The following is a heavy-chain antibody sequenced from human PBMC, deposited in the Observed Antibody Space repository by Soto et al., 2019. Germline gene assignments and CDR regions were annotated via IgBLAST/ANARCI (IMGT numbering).Heavy chain of an antibody. CDR3: ARGGHCTDGVCSALDY. D-gene: IGHD2-8*01. J-gene: IGHJ4*02. CDR2: IYYSGSA. V-gene: IGHV4-59*08. Sequence: QVQLQESGPGLVKPSETLSLTCTVSGGSISTYYWSWIRQPPGEGLEWIGYIYYSGSASYNPSLKSRVSISLDTSKKKFSLKLSSVTAADTAVYYCARGGHCTDGVCSALDYWGQGTLVTVSS. CDR1: GGSISTYY.